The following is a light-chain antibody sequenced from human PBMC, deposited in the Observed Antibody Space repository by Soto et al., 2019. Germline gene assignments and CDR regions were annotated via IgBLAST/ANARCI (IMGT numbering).Light chain of an antibody. J-gene: IGLJ2*01. CDR3: SSYTSSSTLV. Sequence: QSVLTQPASVSGSPGQSITISCTGTSSDVGGYNYVSWYQQHPGKAPKLMIYDVSNRPSGVSNRFSGSKSGNTASLTISGLQAEDEAEYYCSSYTSSSTLVFCGGTKLTVL. V-gene: IGLV2-14*01. CDR2: DVS. CDR1: SSDVGGYNY.